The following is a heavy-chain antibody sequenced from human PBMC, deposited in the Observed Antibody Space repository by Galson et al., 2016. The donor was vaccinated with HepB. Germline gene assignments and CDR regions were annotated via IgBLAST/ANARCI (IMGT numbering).Heavy chain of an antibody. D-gene: IGHD5-24*01. CDR3: ARDKSREMATIMGFYYYAMDV. CDR2: IIPISDTL. Sequence: SVKVSCKASGGTFSNYGINWVRQAPGQGLEWMGGIIPISDTLRYAQKFQGRVTLTADESTTTAYMELSSLKSEDTGLYFCARDKSREMATIMGFYYYAMDVWGQGTTVTVSS. CDR1: GGTFSNYG. V-gene: IGHV1-69*13. J-gene: IGHJ6*02.